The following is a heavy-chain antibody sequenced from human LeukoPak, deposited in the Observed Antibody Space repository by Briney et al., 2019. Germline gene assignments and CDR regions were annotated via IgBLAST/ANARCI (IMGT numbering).Heavy chain of an antibody. Sequence: PSETLSLTCTVSGGSISSGSYYWSWIRQPAGKGLEWIGRIYTSGSTNYNPSLKSRVTISVDTSKNQFSLKLSSVTAADTAVYYCARDSAFYYGSLEGWFDPWGQGTLVTVSS. CDR3: ARDSAFYYGSLEGWFDP. D-gene: IGHD3-10*01. J-gene: IGHJ5*02. CDR2: IYTSGST. V-gene: IGHV4-61*02. CDR1: GGSISSGSYY.